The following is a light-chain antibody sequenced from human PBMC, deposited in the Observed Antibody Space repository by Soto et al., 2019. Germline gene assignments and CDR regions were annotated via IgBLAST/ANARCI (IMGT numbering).Light chain of an antibody. J-gene: IGKJ1*01. CDR3: QQYGSSGT. V-gene: IGKV3-20*01. Sequence: EIVLTQSPDTLSLSAGESATLSFRASQSVSRYLAWYQQKPGQTPRLLIYGASNRATGIPDRFSGSGSGTDFTLTISRLEPEDFAVYYCQQYGSSGTFGQGTKVDIK. CDR2: GAS. CDR1: QSVSRY.